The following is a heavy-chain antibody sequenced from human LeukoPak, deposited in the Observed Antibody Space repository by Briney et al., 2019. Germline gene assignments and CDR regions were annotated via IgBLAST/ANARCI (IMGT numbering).Heavy chain of an antibody. CDR2: ISSSSSYI. V-gene: IGHV3-21*01. Sequence: PGGSLRLSCAASGFTFSSYSMNWVRQAPGKRLEWVSSISSSSSYIYYADSVKGRFTISRDNAENSLYLQMNSLRAEDTAVYYCARAGISAADAFDIWGQGTMVTVSS. CDR1: GFTFSSYS. D-gene: IGHD1-26*01. J-gene: IGHJ3*02. CDR3: ARAGISAADAFDI.